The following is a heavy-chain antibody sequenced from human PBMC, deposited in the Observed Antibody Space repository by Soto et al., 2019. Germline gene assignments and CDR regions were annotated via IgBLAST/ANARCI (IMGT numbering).Heavy chain of an antibody. J-gene: IGHJ4*02. CDR3: ARDLRSCGGDCYYFDY. CDR2: IYYSGST. Sequence: PSETLSVTCAVSGGSSSSYYWSWIRQPPGKGLEWIGYIYYSGSTNYNPSLKSRVTISVDTSKNQFSLKLSSVTAADTAVYYCARDLRSCGGDCYYFDYWGQGTLVTVSS. D-gene: IGHD2-21*02. V-gene: IGHV4-59*01. CDR1: GGSSSSYY.